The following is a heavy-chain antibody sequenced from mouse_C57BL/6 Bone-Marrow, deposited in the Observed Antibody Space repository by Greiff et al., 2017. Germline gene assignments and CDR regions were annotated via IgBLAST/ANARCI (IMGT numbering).Heavy chain of an antibody. CDR1: GFTFTDYY. J-gene: IGHJ2*01. Sequence: EVKLMESGGGLVQPGGSLSLSCAASGFTFTDYYMSWVRQPPGKALEWLGFIRNKANGYTTEYSASVKGRFTISRYNSQSILYLQMNALRAEDSATYYCARLRLYFDYWGQGTTLTVSS. CDR2: IRNKANGYTT. CDR3: ARLRLYFDY. D-gene: IGHD2-12*01. V-gene: IGHV7-3*01.